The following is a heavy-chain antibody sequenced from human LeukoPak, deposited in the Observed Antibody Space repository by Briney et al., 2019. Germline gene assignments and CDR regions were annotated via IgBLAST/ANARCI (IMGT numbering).Heavy chain of an antibody. CDR1: GVSISCWY. D-gene: IGHD1-26*01. CDR3: ARYPATGPREYFDY. V-gene: IGHV4-59*12. CDR2: SNYSGSN. J-gene: IGHJ4*02. Sequence: PSETLSRTGSVSGVSISCWYWLWLGQPPGKELAGMGYSNYSGSNNYHPSLKSGATISVDTSNNEFFLQVSAVTAADTAVYYCARYPATGPREYFDYWGQGTLVTVSS.